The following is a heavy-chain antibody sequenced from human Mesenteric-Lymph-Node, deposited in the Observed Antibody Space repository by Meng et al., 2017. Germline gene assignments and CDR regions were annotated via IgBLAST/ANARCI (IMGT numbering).Heavy chain of an antibody. V-gene: IGHV4-30-4*08. J-gene: IGHJ5*02. CDR1: GVSISGSNYY. D-gene: IGHD2-2*02. CDR3: ARVVGDCASCYKGWFDP. CDR2: ISYSGAT. Sequence: VQLQVSGPGLGKPSPTLSLICNVSGVSISGSNYYWTWIRQFPGKGLEWIGYISYSGATHYNPSLKSRLTISVDTAKNQFSLSLSSVTAADTAVYYCARVVGDCASCYKGWFDPWGQGTLVTVSS.